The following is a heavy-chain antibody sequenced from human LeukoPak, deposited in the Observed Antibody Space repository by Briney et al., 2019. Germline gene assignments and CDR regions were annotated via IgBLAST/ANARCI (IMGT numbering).Heavy chain of an antibody. V-gene: IGHV4-30-2*01. CDR2: IYHSGST. D-gene: IGHD2-2*01. CDR1: GGSISSGGYY. J-gene: IGHJ2*01. CDR3: ARPIRPYSSSWYGYWYFDL. Sequence: SETLSLTCTVSGGSISSGGYYWSWIRQPPGKGLEWIGYIYHSGSTYYNPSLKSRVTISVDTSKDQFSLKLSSVTAADTAVYYCARPIRPYSSSWYGYWYFDLWGRGTLVTVSS.